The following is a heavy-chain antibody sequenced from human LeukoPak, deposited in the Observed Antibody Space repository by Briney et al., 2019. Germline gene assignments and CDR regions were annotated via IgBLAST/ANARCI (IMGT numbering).Heavy chain of an antibody. J-gene: IGHJ4*02. Sequence: GGSLRLSCAGSGFTFSSYAMSWVRQAPGKGLEGVSAISGSGGRTYYADSVKGRFTISRDNSKNTLYLQMNSLRAEDTAVYYCARSGSGWFHFDYWGQGTLFTVSS. CDR1: GFTFSSYA. D-gene: IGHD6-19*01. CDR2: ISGSGGRT. CDR3: ARSGSGWFHFDY. V-gene: IGHV3-23*01.